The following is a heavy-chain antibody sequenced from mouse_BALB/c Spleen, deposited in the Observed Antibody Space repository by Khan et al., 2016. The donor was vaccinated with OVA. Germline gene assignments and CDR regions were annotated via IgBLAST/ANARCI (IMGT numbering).Heavy chain of an antibody. CDR3: ARGYDFFAS. Sequence: VQLQQSGPDLVKPGASVKISCKASGYSFTLYYMSWVKQSHGKSLEWIGRVNPNTDNINYNQEFKGKAILTVDKSSNTAYMELRSLTSEDSAVYCCARGYDFFASWGQGTLVTVSA. V-gene: IGHV1-26*01. D-gene: IGHD2-14*01. CDR2: VNPNTDNI. CDR1: GYSFTLYY. J-gene: IGHJ3*01.